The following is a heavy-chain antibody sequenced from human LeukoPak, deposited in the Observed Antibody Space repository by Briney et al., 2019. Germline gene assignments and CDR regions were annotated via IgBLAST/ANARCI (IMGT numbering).Heavy chain of an antibody. J-gene: IGHJ4*02. V-gene: IGHV4-61*02. CDR1: GGSISSGSYY. D-gene: IGHD6-13*01. Sequence: SQTLSLTCTVSGGSISSGSYYWSWIRQPAGKGVEWIGRIYTSGSTNYNPSLKSRVTISVDTSKNQFSLKLSSVTAADTAVYYCARDRGSWDPYYFDYWGQGTLVTVSS. CDR3: ARDRGSWDPYYFDY. CDR2: IYTSGST.